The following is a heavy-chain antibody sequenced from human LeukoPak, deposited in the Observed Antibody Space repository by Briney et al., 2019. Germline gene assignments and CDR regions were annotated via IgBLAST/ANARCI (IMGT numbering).Heavy chain of an antibody. D-gene: IGHD4-11*01. V-gene: IGHV3-23*01. Sequence: PGGSLRLSCAVSGFTLSRYVMIWVRHAPGKGLEWVSDISGSGGHTFYADSVKGRLTISRDNHKNTLHRQMNTLRAEDTTVYYCAKNAATVTKGYYYYMDVSAKGTTVTVSS. CDR2: ISGSGGHT. J-gene: IGHJ6*03. CDR1: GFTLSRYV. CDR3: AKNAATVTKGYYYYMDV.